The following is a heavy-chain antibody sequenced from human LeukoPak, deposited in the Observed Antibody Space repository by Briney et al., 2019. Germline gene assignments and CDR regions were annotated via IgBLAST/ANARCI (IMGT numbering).Heavy chain of an antibody. CDR1: GFTFSSYG. V-gene: IGHV3-30*18. D-gene: IGHD6-19*01. J-gene: IGHJ3*02. CDR2: ISYDGSNK. CDR3: VKVPRSGCCAFDI. Sequence: PGGSLRLSCAASGFTFSSYGMHWARQAPGKGLEWVAVISYDGSNKYYVDSVKGRFTISRDNSKNTLYLQMTSLRVEDTAVYYCVKVPRSGCCAFDIWGQGTMVTVSS.